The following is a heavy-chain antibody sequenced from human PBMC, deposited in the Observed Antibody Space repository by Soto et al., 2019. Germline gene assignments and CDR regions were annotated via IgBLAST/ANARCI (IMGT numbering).Heavy chain of an antibody. CDR1: GYSFAVYW. CDR2: IDPSDSQT. D-gene: IGHD3-22*01. V-gene: IGHV5-10-1*01. Sequence: GESLKISCKGSGYSFAVYWITWVRQRPGKGLEWMGRIDPSDSQTYYSPSFRGHVTISVTKSITTVFLQWSSLRASDTAMYYCARQIYDSDTGPNFQYYFDSWGQGTPVTVSS. J-gene: IGHJ4*02. CDR3: ARQIYDSDTGPNFQYYFDS.